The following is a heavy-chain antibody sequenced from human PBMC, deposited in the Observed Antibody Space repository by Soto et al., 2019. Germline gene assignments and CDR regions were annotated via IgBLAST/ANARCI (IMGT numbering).Heavy chain of an antibody. CDR1: GFTFSSCA. J-gene: IGHJ4*02. Sequence: GGSLRLSCAASGFTFSSCAMHWVRRAPGKGLEWVALISYDGSNKYYADSVKGRFTISRDNSKNTLYLQMNSLRAEDTAVYYCARDKRDLRFLEWSYYFDYWGQGTLVTVSS. V-gene: IGHV3-30-3*01. CDR3: ARDKRDLRFLEWSYYFDY. CDR2: ISYDGSNK. D-gene: IGHD3-3*01.